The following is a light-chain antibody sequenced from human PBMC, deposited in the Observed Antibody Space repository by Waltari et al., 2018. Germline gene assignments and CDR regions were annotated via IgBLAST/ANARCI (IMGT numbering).Light chain of an antibody. CDR2: GAS. Sequence: EIVMTQSPATLSVSPGERATLPFSASQSVNINVAWYQQKPGQGPRLLIYGASTRATGIPARFSGSGSGTEFTLTINSMQSEDFAVYFCQQYNNWPPWTFGQGTKVDIK. CDR1: QSVNIN. CDR3: QQYNNWPPWT. J-gene: IGKJ1*01. V-gene: IGKV3-15*01.